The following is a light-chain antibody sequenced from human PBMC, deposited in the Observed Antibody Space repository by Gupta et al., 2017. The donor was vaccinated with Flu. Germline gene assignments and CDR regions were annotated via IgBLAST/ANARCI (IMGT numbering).Light chain of an antibody. Sequence: QSALTQPPSVSGSPGQSVTISCTGTSSDVGSYNRVSWYQQPPGTAPKLIIYDVNYRPSGVPDRFSGSRSGNTASLTISGLQAEDEADYYCCSNVQTFLYVFGTGTKVTVL. J-gene: IGLJ1*01. V-gene: IGLV2-18*02. CDR1: SSDVGSYNR. CDR3: CSNVQTFLYV. CDR2: DVN.